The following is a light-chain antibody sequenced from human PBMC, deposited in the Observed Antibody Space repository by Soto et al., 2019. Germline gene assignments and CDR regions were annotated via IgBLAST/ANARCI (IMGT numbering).Light chain of an antibody. CDR1: HSISTS. CDR2: AAS. Sequence: DIQMTQSPSSLSVSARDRVTITCRASHSISTSLNWYQQKPGKAPKLLIYAASILQSGVPSRFSGSGSGTHFTLTISSLQPEDFATYYCQQSYSTPITFGQGTRLEIK. CDR3: QQSYSTPIT. V-gene: IGKV1-39*01. J-gene: IGKJ5*01.